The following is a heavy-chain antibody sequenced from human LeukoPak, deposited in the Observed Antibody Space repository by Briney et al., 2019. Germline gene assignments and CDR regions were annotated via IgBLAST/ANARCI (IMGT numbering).Heavy chain of an antibody. Sequence: ASVKVSCKASGYTFTSYAMHWVRQAPGQRREWMGWINAGNGNTKYSQKFQGRVTITRDTSASTAYMELSSLRSEDTAVYYCAREDFWSGYSPAFLSWFDPWGQGTLVTVSS. CDR3: AREDFWSGYSPAFLSWFDP. CDR1: GYTFTSYA. J-gene: IGHJ5*02. D-gene: IGHD3-3*01. V-gene: IGHV1-3*01. CDR2: INAGNGNT.